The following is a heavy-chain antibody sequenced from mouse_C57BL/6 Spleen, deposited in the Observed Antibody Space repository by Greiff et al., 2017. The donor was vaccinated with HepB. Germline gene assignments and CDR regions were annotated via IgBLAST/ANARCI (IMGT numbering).Heavy chain of an antibody. J-gene: IGHJ2*01. V-gene: IGHV1-53*01. Sequence: QVQLKQSGTELVKPGASVKLSCKASGYTFTSYWMHWVKQRPGQGLEWIGNINPSNGGTNYNEKFKSKATLTVDKSSSTAYMQLSSLTSEDSAVYYCARGLGLRPPFDYWGQGTTLTVSS. CDR2: INPSNGGT. CDR3: ARGLGLRPPFDY. CDR1: GYTFTSYW. D-gene: IGHD2-4*01.